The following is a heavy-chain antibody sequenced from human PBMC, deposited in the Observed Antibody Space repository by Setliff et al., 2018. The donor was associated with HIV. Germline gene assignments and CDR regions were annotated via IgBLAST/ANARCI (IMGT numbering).Heavy chain of an antibody. CDR1: GYSISSGYQ. Sequence: SETLSLTCAVSGYSISSGYQWGWIRQPPGKGLEWIGSIYHSGSTYHNPSLKSRVTISVDTSKNQFSLKLSSVTAADAAVYYCARDRGSGSWDAFDIWGQGTMVTVSS. D-gene: IGHD1-26*01. V-gene: IGHV4-38-2*02. CDR2: IYHSGST. J-gene: IGHJ3*02. CDR3: ARDRGSGSWDAFDI.